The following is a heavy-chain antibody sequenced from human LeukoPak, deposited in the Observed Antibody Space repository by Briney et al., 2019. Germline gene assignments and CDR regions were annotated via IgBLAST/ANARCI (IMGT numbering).Heavy chain of an antibody. J-gene: IGHJ6*03. CDR3: ARRGYMDV. V-gene: IGHV4-59*08. D-gene: IGHD3-10*01. CDR2: ISDSGST. CDR1: GGSISGYY. Sequence: PSETLSLTCTVSGGSISGYYWSWIRQPPGKGLEYIGHISDSGSTSYNPSLTSRVTISVDTSKNQFSLKLSPVTAADTAVYYCARRGYMDVWGKGTTVTVSS.